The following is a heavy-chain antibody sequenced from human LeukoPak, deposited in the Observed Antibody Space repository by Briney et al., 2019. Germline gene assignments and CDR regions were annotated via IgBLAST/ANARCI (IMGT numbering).Heavy chain of an antibody. V-gene: IGHV3-23*01. J-gene: IGHJ4*02. CDR2: ITDNGWTS. D-gene: IGHD2-2*01. CDR1: EFIFTNYS. Sequence: AGGSLRLSCAASEFIFTNYSMTWVRQAPGKALEWVSGITDNGWTSYYTDSVRGRFSISRDDSKNTLYLQMDSLRAEDTAVYYCAKGLRLGTNCFPRFGLGSDWGQGTLVTVSS. CDR3: AKGLRLGTNCFPRFGLGSD.